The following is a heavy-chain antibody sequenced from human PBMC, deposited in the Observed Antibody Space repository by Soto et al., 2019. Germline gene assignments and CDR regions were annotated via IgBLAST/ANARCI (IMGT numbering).Heavy chain of an antibody. D-gene: IGHD2-15*01. Sequence: SETLSLTCAVYGGSFSGYYWSWIRQPPGKGLEWIGEINHSGSTNYNPSLKSRVTISVDTSKNQFSLKLSSVTAADTAVYYCARGPGFLPLIRSVRIDYWGQGTLVTVSS. J-gene: IGHJ4*02. CDR3: ARGPGFLPLIRSVRIDY. CDR1: GGSFSGYY. V-gene: IGHV4-34*01. CDR2: INHSGST.